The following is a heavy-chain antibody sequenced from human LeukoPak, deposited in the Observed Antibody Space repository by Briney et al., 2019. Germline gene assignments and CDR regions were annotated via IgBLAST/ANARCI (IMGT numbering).Heavy chain of an antibody. CDR2: IYYSGTT. CDR1: GGSISSSHYY. V-gene: IGHV4-39*01. J-gene: IGHJ6*03. CDR3: ARQSSDYYYYYIDV. Sequence: SETLSLTCTVSGGSISSSHYYWGWIRQSPGKGLEWIGSIYYSGTTYYNPSLESRVIISDDTSKNRFSLMLTSLTAADTAVYYCARQSSDYYYYYIDVWGEGTTVIVSS.